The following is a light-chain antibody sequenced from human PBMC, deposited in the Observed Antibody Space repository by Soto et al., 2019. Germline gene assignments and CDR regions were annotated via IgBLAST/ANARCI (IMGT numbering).Light chain of an antibody. J-gene: IGKJ1*01. CDR1: QTISSW. CDR2: KAS. V-gene: IGKV1-5*03. CDR3: QHYNSYSEE. Sequence: DIQMTQSPSTLSGSVGDRVTITCRASQTISSWLAWYQQKPWKAPKLLIYKASTLKSGVPSRFRGSGSGTESTLTISSLQPHDFATHYCQHYNSYSEEFGQGTQVDI.